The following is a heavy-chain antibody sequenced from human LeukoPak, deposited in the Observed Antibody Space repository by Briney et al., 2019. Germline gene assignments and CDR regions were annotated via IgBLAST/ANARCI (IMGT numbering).Heavy chain of an antibody. J-gene: IGHJ4*02. Sequence: GGSLRLSCAASGFTFSSYTMSWVRQAPGRGLEWVSGISGRGDNTYYADSVKGRFTISRDNSKNTLYLQMNSLRAEDTAVYYCARDSPREYSSSLAYWGQGTLVTVSS. CDR2: ISGRGDNT. D-gene: IGHD6-6*01. CDR3: ARDSPREYSSSLAY. CDR1: GFTFSSYT. V-gene: IGHV3-23*01.